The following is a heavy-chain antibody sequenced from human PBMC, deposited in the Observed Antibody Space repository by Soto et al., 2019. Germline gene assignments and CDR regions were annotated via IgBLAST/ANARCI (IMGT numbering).Heavy chain of an antibody. CDR3: AKDSYYDTSGPK. V-gene: IGHV3-9*01. Sequence: GGSLRLSCAASGFTFDVYAMHWVRQAPGKGLEWVSGISWNSGSIGYADSVKGRFTISRDNAKNSLYLQMNSLRAEDTALYYCAKDSYYDTSGPKWGQGTLVTVSS. J-gene: IGHJ4*02. CDR1: GFTFDVYA. D-gene: IGHD3-22*01. CDR2: ISWNSGSI.